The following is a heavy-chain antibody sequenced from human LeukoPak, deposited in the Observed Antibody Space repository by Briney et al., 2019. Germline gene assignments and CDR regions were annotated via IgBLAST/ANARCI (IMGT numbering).Heavy chain of an antibody. CDR2: IYPGDSDT. Sequence: GESLKISCNGSGYRFTSYWIGWVRQMPGKGLEWMGIIYPGDSDTRYSPSFQGQVTISADESISTVYVQWSGLKASDTAIYFCARQRSFDYWGQGILVTVSS. V-gene: IGHV5-51*01. CDR1: GYRFTSYW. J-gene: IGHJ4*02. CDR3: ARQRSFDY.